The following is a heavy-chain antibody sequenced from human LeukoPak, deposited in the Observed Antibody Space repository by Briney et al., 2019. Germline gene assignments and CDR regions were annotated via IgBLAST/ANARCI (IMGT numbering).Heavy chain of an antibody. V-gene: IGHV3-74*01. D-gene: IGHD3-10*01. CDR3: ARVFDSGSQAYFYYMDV. Sequence: PGGSLRLSCAASGSTFSSYWMHWVRQAPGKGLVWVSRINTDGSSTNYADSVKGRFTISRDNAKNTLYLQMNSLRAEDTAVYYCARVFDSGSQAYFYYMDVWGKGTTVTISS. CDR2: INTDGSST. CDR1: GSTFSSYW. J-gene: IGHJ6*03.